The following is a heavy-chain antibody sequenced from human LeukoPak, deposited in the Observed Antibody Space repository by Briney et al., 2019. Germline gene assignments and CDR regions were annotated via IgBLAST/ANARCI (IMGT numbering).Heavy chain of an antibody. CDR3: AKTTFGYSSGRSPGWPVDY. Sequence: GGSLRLSCVGSGFTFNSHAIYWVRQAPGKGLEWVSGIVGSGGSSYYAESVRGRFTISRDNSKNTVYMQMNSLRDEDTALYYCAKTTFGYSSGRSPGWPVDYWGQGTVVTVFS. CDR1: GFTFNSHA. J-gene: IGHJ4*02. CDR2: IVGSGGSS. V-gene: IGHV3-23*01. D-gene: IGHD6-19*01.